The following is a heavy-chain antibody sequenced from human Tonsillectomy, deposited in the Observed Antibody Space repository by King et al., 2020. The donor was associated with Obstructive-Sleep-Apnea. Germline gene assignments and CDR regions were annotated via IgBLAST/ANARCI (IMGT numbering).Heavy chain of an antibody. J-gene: IGHJ4*02. V-gene: IGHV3-23*04. CDR1: GFTFDSYA. CDR2: ISGSGGSQ. CDR3: AKDRHYYGSGVQAWDY. Sequence: VQLVEAGGGLVQPGGSLRLSCAASGFTFDSYALSWVRQAPGKGLEWVSAISGSGGSQYYVDFVKGRFTISRENSKNTLDLQMNILKAEATAVYYCAKDRHYYGSGVQAWDYWGQGTLVTVSS. D-gene: IGHD3-10*01.